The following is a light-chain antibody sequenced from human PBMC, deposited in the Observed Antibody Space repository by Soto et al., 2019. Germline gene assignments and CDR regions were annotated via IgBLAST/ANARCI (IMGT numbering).Light chain of an antibody. CDR3: NSYAGSNNWV. Sequence: QSALTQPPSASGSPGQSVTISCTGTSSDVGGYNYVSWYQQHPGKAPKLMIYEVSRRPSGVPARFSGSKSGNTAYLTVSGLQAEDEADYYCNSYAGSNNWVFGGGTKLTVL. V-gene: IGLV2-8*01. CDR2: EVS. J-gene: IGLJ3*02. CDR1: SSDVGGYNY.